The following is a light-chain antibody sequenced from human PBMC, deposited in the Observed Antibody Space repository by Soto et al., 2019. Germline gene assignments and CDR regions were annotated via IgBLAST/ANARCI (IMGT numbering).Light chain of an antibody. CDR2: GAS. CDR1: QSVSSTY. CDR3: QQYRSSPMYT. V-gene: IGKV3-20*01. J-gene: IGKJ2*01. Sequence: EIVLTQSPGTLYLSPGERATLSCRASQSVSSTYLAWYQQKPGQAPRLLIYGASTRATGIPDRFSGSGSGTDVTLTSSRLEREDLAVYYCQQYRSSPMYTFGQGTKLEIK.